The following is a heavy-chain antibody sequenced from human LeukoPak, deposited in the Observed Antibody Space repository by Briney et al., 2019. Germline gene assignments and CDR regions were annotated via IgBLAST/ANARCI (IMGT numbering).Heavy chain of an antibody. CDR1: GFSFSSYA. J-gene: IGHJ4*02. D-gene: IGHD6-13*01. V-gene: IGHV3-23*01. Sequence: TGGSLRLSCAASGFSFSSYAMSWVRQAPGKGLEWVSGISGSGGTTYYVDSVKGRFTISRDNCENTLYLQMNSLRAEDTAVYYCAKDWGSSCSYYFDSWGQGTLVTVSS. CDR2: ISGSGGTT. CDR3: AKDWGSSCSYYFDS.